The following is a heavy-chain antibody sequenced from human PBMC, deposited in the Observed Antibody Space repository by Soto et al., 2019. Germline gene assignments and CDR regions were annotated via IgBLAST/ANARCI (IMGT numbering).Heavy chain of an antibody. V-gene: IGHV1-24*01. D-gene: IGHD6-19*01. CDR1: GYTLTELS. J-gene: IGHJ4*02. CDR2: FDPEDGET. Sequence: GASVKVSCKVSGYTLTELSMHWVRQAPGKGLEWMGGFDPEDGETIYAQKFQGRVTITRDTSASTAYMELSSLRSEDTAVYYCARAVAVAADFDYWGQGTLVTVSS. CDR3: ARAVAVAADFDY.